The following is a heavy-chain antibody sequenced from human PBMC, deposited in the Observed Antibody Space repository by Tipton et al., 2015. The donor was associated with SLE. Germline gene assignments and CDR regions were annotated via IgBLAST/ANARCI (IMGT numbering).Heavy chain of an antibody. J-gene: IGHJ3*02. V-gene: IGHV4-39*07. Sequence: TLSLTCTVSGDSITRSSFYWGWIRQPPGKGLEWIGSIYYSGSTYYNPSLKSRVTISVDTSKNHFSLKLSSVTAADTAVYYCARVEDDYVWGSYRFDIWGQGTMVTVSS. CDR1: GDSITRSSFY. CDR2: IYYSGST. CDR3: ARVEDDYVWGSYRFDI. D-gene: IGHD3-16*02.